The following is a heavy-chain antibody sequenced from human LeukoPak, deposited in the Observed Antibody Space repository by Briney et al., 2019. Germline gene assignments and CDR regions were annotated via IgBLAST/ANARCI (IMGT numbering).Heavy chain of an antibody. Sequence: GGSLRLSCAASGFTFSSYAMTWVRQAPGKGLEWASAINGGGDSTYYADSVKGRFIISRDFSKNTLYLQMNSLRAEDTAVYYCAIDWDWNPLYLAYWGQGALVTVSS. J-gene: IGHJ4*02. D-gene: IGHD1-1*01. CDR1: GFTFSSYA. CDR3: AIDWDWNPLYLAY. CDR2: INGGGDST. V-gene: IGHV3-23*01.